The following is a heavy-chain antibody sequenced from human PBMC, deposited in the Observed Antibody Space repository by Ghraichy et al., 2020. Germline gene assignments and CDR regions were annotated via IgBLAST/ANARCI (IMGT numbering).Heavy chain of an antibody. D-gene: IGHD3-3*01. Sequence: SQTLSLTCAVYGGSFSGYYWSWIRQPPGKGLEWIGEINHSGSTNYNPSLKSRVTISVDTSKNQFSLKLSSVTAADTAVYYCARQEGDFWSGYSRPQYYFDYWGQGTLVTVSS. CDR3: ARQEGDFWSGYSRPQYYFDY. CDR1: GGSFSGYY. J-gene: IGHJ4*02. CDR2: INHSGST. V-gene: IGHV4-34*01.